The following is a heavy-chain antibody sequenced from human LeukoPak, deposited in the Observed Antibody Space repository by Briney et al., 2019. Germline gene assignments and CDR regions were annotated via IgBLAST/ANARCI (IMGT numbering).Heavy chain of an antibody. CDR1: GGSFSGYY. CDR2: INHSGST. V-gene: IGHV4-34*01. D-gene: IGHD3-22*01. CDR3: ARAVDYYDSSVYFDY. Sequence: SETLSLTCGVYGGSFSGYYWSWIRQPPGKGLEWIGEINHSGSTNYNPSLKSRVTISVDTSKNQFSLKLSSVTAADTAVYYCARAVDYYDSSVYFDYWGQGTLVTVSS. J-gene: IGHJ4*02.